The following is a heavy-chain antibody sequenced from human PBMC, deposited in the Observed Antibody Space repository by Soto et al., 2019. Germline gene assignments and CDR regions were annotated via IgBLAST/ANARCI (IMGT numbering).Heavy chain of an antibody. Sequence: GGSLRLSCAASGFTFSSYAMSWVRQAPGKGLEWVSAISASGGSTYYADSVKGRFTISRDNSKNTLYLQMNSLRAEDAAVFYCAKVPYSSNWYHFDYWGQGSLVTVSS. CDR1: GFTFSSYA. CDR2: ISASGGST. V-gene: IGHV3-23*01. D-gene: IGHD6-13*01. CDR3: AKVPYSSNWYHFDY. J-gene: IGHJ4*02.